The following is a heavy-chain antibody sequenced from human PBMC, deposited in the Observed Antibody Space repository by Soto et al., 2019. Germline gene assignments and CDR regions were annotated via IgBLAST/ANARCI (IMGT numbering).Heavy chain of an antibody. CDR3: AKDVRDLRWGGGYFES. CDR2: ISWNSGNT. J-gene: IGHJ4*02. D-gene: IGHD3-10*01. CDR1: GFTFSSYA. V-gene: IGHV3-9*01. Sequence: GGSLRLPCAVSGFTFSSYAMSWVRQAPGKGLEWVSGISWNSGNTGSADSVKGRFTISRDSTRNSLYLQMNSLRPEDTALYYCAKDVRDLRWGGGYFESWGQGTPFTVSS.